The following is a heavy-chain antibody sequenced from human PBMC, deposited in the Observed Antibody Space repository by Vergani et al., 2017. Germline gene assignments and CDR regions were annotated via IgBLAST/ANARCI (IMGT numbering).Heavy chain of an antibody. J-gene: IGHJ4*02. Sequence: EVQLVESGGGLVKPGGSLRLSCAASGFTFSSYSMNWVRQAPGKGLEWVSSISSSSSYIYYADSVKGRFTISRDNAKHSLYLKMNSLRAEDTAVYYCARDLSFAGGRFYFDYWGQGTLVTVSS. CDR1: GFTFSSYS. V-gene: IGHV3-21*01. CDR3: ARDLSFAGGRFYFDY. D-gene: IGHD3-16*01. CDR2: ISSSSSYI.